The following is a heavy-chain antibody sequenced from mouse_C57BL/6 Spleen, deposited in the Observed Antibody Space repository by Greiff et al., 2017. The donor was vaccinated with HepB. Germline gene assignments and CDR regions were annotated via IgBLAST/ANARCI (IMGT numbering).Heavy chain of an antibody. CDR1: GFSFNTYA. V-gene: IGHV10-1*01. J-gene: IGHJ2*01. CDR2: IRSKSNNYAT. D-gene: IGHD1-1*01. Sequence: EVQGVESGGGLVQPKGSLKLSCAASGFSFNTYAMNWVRQAPGKGLEWVARIRSKSNNYATYYADSVKDRFTISRDDSESMLYLQMNNLKTEDTAMYYGVRQRYHYGSSYFDYWGQGTTLTVSS. CDR3: VRQRYHYGSSYFDY.